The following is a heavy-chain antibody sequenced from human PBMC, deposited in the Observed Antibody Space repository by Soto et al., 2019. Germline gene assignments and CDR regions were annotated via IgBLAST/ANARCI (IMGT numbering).Heavy chain of an antibody. Sequence: EVQLVESGGGLVQPGGSLRLSCAAAGFTFSDHYMEWVRQAPGKGLEGVGRIRHKADSYTTEYAASGKGRFTISREDSKNALYLQMDNLNTADTAVDYGARLWDSWFDSWGQGTLGTVFS. D-gene: IGHD7-27*01. CDR2: IRHKADSYTT. V-gene: IGHV3-72*01. CDR3: ARLWDSWFDS. J-gene: IGHJ5*01. CDR1: GFTFSDHY.